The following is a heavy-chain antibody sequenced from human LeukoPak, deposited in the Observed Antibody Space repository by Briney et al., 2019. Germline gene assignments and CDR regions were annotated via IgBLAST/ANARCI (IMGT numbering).Heavy chain of an antibody. J-gene: IGHJ4*02. V-gene: IGHV3-13*01. CDR3: ARVDGYSSSWSYDY. Sequence: GGSLRPSCAASGLTFSSYDMHWVRQATGKGLEWVSAIGTAGDTYYPGSVKGRFTISRENAKNSLYLQMNSLRAGDTAVYYCARVDGYSSSWSYDYWGQGTLVTVSS. CDR1: GLTFSSYD. D-gene: IGHD6-13*01. CDR2: IGTAGDT.